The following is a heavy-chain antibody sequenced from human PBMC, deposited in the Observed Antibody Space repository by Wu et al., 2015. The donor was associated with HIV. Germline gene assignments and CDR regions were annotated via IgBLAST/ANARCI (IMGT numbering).Heavy chain of an antibody. V-gene: IGHV1-69*12. CDR2: IIPMFVVA. CDR3: ARDLARDTMIRDRPRFPMDV. Sequence: QVQLVQSGAEVKKPGSSVKVSCKSSGGTFSNSAISWVRQAPGQGLEWMGGIIPMFVVANYAQKFQGRVTFTADESTNTAYMEMNSLRSEDTAIYYCARDLARDTMIRDRPRFPMDVWGQGTTVTVSS. J-gene: IGHJ6*02. D-gene: IGHD3-10*01. CDR1: GGTFSNSA.